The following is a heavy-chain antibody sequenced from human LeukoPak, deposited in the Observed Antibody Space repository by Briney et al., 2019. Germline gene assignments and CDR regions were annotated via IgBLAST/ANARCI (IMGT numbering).Heavy chain of an antibody. CDR2: IYYSGST. CDR3: ARDSSGGLPTAFDI. V-gene: IGHV4-59*12. Sequence: SETLSLTCTVSGGSISNKYWSWIRQPPGKGLEWIGYIYYSGSTYYNPSLKSRVTISVDTSKNQFSLKLSSVTAADTAVYYCARDSSGGLPTAFDIWGQGTMVTVSS. D-gene: IGHD6-19*01. CDR1: GGSISNKY. J-gene: IGHJ3*02.